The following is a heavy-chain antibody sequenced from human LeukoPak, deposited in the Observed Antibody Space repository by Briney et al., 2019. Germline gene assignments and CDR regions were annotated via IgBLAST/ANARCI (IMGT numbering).Heavy chain of an antibody. D-gene: IGHD6-19*01. CDR3: ARVVSSGWSGDYFDY. J-gene: IGHJ4*02. CDR2: IYTSGST. Sequence: PSETLSLTCTVSGGSISSYYWSWIRQPAEKGLEWIGRIYTSGSTNYNPSLKSRVTMSVDTSKNQFSLKLSSVTAADTAVYYCARVVSSGWSGDYFDYWGQGTLVTVSS. CDR1: GGSISSYY. V-gene: IGHV4-4*07.